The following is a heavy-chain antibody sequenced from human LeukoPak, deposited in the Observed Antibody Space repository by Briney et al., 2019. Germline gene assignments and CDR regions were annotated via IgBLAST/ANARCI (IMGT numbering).Heavy chain of an antibody. CDR3: ARSIVVGTAGIRRAFDI. J-gene: IGHJ3*02. V-gene: IGHV3-66*01. Sequence: TGGSLRLSCAASGFSVSSTYMSWVRQAPGKGLDWVSVFYSGGKTYYADSVKGRFTISRDESKNTLFLQMNSLRAEDTAVYFCARSIVVGTAGIRRAFDIWGQGTLVTVS. D-gene: IGHD2-15*01. CDR1: GFSVSSTY. CDR2: FYSGGKT.